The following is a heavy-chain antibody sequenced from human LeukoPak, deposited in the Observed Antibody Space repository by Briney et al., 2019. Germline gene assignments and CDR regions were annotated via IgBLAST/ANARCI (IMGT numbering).Heavy chain of an antibody. CDR2: IYYSGST. D-gene: IGHD6-13*01. CDR1: GGSISSGGYY. J-gene: IGHJ4*02. CDR3: AREEVAAAGLDY. Sequence: SQTLSLTCTVSGGSISSGGYYWSWIRQHPGKGLEWIGYIYYSGSTYYNPSLKSRVTISVDKSKNQFSLKLSSVTAADTAVYYCAREEVAAAGLDYWGQGTLVTVSS. V-gene: IGHV4-31*03.